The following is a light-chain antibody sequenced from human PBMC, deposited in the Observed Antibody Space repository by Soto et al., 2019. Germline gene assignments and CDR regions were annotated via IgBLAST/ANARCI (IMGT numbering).Light chain of an antibody. Sequence: AIQLTQSPSSQSASVGDRVTMTCRASQVINNALAWYQRKPGKAPKVLIYGAFTLESGVPSRFSGSRSGTDFTLTISSLQPEDFASYYCQQHMSYPRTFGQGTNLEIK. CDR2: GAF. CDR3: QQHMSYPRT. V-gene: IGKV1-13*02. CDR1: QVINNA. J-gene: IGKJ2*01.